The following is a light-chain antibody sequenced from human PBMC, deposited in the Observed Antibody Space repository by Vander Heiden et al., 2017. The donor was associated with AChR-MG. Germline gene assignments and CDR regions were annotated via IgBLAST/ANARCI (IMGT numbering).Light chain of an antibody. J-gene: IGKJ4*01. V-gene: IGKV1-33*01. CDR1: QDISNY. Sequence: DIQMTQSPSSLSASVGDRVTITCQASQDISNYLNWYQQKPGEAPKLLIYDASNLETGVPSRFSGSGSGTDFTFTIISLQPEDIATYYCQQYDNLPLTFGGGTKVEIK. CDR3: QQYDNLPLT. CDR2: DAS.